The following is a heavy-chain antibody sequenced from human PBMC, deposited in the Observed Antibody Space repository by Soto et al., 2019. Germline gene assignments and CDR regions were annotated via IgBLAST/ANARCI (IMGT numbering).Heavy chain of an antibody. V-gene: IGHV3-23*01. D-gene: IGHD2-2*01. CDR1: GFTFNYYD. Sequence: EVQLLETGGGLAQPGGSLRLSCVASGFTFNYYDMSWVRQAPGKGLEWVSTISSTGVTTYYADSVKGRFTISRDNFKNTLWLQINSLRAEDTAVYYCADPVPSATHYDSYNMDVWGQGTMVTVSS. J-gene: IGHJ6*02. CDR2: ISSTGVTT. CDR3: ADPVPSATHYDSYNMDV.